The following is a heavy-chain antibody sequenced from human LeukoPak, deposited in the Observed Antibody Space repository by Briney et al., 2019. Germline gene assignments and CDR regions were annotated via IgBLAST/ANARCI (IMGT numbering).Heavy chain of an antibody. Sequence: GSLRLSCAASGFTVSSNYMSWVRQAPGKGLEWVSVIYSGGSTYYADSVKGRFTISRDNSKNTLYLQMNSLRAEDTAVYYCAKDRIIVGATRFDYWGQGTLVTVSS. CDR2: IYSGGST. D-gene: IGHD1-26*01. CDR1: GFTVSSNY. J-gene: IGHJ4*02. V-gene: IGHV3-53*01. CDR3: AKDRIIVGATRFDY.